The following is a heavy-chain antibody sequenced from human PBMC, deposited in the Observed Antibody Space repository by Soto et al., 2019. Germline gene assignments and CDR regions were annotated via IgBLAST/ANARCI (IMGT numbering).Heavy chain of an antibody. D-gene: IGHD6-13*01. J-gene: IGHJ5*02. Sequence: PGGSLRLSCAASGFTFSSYGMHWVRQAPGKGLEWVAVIWYDGSNKYYADSVKGRFTISRDNSKNTLYLQMNSLRAEDTAVYYCARDQAAAALRNWFDPWGQGXLVTVYS. CDR2: IWYDGSNK. CDR3: ARDQAAAALRNWFDP. V-gene: IGHV3-33*01. CDR1: GFTFSSYG.